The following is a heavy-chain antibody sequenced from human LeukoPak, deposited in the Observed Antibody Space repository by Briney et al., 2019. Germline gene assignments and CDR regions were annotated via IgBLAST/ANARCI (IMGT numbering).Heavy chain of an antibody. D-gene: IGHD6-6*01. CDR3: ARDLIAARPVWWFDP. CDR2: INPSGGST. J-gene: IGHJ5*02. V-gene: IGHV1-46*01. Sequence: GASVKVSCKASGYTFTSYYMHWVRQAPGQGLEWMGIINPSGGSTSYAQKFQGRATMTRDTSTSTVYMELSSLRSEDTAVYYCARDLIAARPVWWFDPWGQGTLVTVSS. CDR1: GYTFTSYY.